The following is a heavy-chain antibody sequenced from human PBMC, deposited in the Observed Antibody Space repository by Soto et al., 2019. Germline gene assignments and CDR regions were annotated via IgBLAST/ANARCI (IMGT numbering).Heavy chain of an antibody. Sequence: GESLKISCQASGDNFGDNFTSYWVTWVRQVPGKGLEWMGRIAPGDSHTNYSPSFEGHVTISADKSIRTAYMRWNSLKTSDTAIYSCSTGISCTRYMCPFYNYGLDVWGQGTTVTVSS. D-gene: IGHD3-16*02. J-gene: IGHJ6*02. CDR2: IAPGDSHT. CDR1: GDNFGDNFTSYW. CDR3: STGISCTRYMCPFYNYGLDV. V-gene: IGHV5-10-1*01.